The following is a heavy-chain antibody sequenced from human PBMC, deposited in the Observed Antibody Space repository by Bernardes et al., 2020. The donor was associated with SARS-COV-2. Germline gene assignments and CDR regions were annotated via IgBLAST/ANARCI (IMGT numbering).Heavy chain of an antibody. V-gene: IGHV3-33*01. D-gene: IGHD5-18*01. CDR1: GFTFSSYG. CDR2: IWYDGSNK. Sequence: GGSLRLSCAASGFTFSSYGMHWVRQPPGKGLEWVAVIWYDGSNKYYADSVKGRFTISRDNSKNTLYLQMNSLRAEDTAVYYCARDARGYSYGSYGMDVWGKGTTVTVSS. CDR3: ARDARGYSYGSYGMDV. J-gene: IGHJ6*04.